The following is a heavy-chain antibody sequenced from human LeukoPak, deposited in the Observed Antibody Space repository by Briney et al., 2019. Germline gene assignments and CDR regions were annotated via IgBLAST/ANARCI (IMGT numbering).Heavy chain of an antibody. CDR3: AKTVAAGTFGY. D-gene: IGHD6-13*01. CDR2: ISGSGGST. Sequence: GGSLRLSCAASGFTFSSYAISWVRQAPGKGLEWVSAISGSGGSTYYADSVKGRFTISRDNSKNTLYLQMNSLRAEDTAVYYCAKTVAAGTFGYWGQGTLVTVSS. J-gene: IGHJ4*02. CDR1: GFTFSSYA. V-gene: IGHV3-23*01.